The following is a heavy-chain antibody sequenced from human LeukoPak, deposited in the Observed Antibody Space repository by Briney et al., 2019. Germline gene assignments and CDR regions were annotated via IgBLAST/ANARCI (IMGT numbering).Heavy chain of an antibody. Sequence: PSETLSLTCAVYGGSFSGYYWSWIRQPPGKGLEWIGEINHSGSTTYNPSLKSRVTISVDTSKNQFSPKLSSVTVADTAVYYCARGLDAFDIWGQGTMVTVSS. CDR2: INHSGST. V-gene: IGHV4-34*01. J-gene: IGHJ3*02. CDR1: GGSFSGYY. CDR3: ARGLDAFDI.